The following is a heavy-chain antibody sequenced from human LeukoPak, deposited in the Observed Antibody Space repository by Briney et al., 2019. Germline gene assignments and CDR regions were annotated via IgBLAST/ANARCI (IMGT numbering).Heavy chain of an antibody. J-gene: IGHJ2*01. CDR2: INPSGGST. D-gene: IGHD2-2*01. Sequence: ASVKVSCKASGYTFTSYAMNWVRQAPGQGLEWMGIINPSGGSTSYAQKFQGRVTMTRDMSTSTVYMELSSLRSEDTAVYYCARGGIVVVPESWYFDLWGRGTLVTVSS. CDR3: ARGGIVVVPESWYFDL. CDR1: GYTFTSYA. V-gene: IGHV1-46*03.